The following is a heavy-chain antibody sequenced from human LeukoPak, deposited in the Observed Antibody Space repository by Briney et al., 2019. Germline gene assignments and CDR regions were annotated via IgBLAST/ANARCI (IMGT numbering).Heavy chain of an antibody. J-gene: IGHJ4*02. D-gene: IGHD3-10*01. V-gene: IGHV3-21*04. CDR2: ISSSSSYI. CDR1: GFTFSSYS. Sequence: TGGSLRLSCAASGFTFSSYSMNWVRQAPGKGLEWVSSISSSSSYIYYADSVKGRFTISRDNAKNSLYLQMNSLAAEDTALYYCAKDLGGSAQNPEYWGQGTLVTVSS. CDR3: AKDLGGSAQNPEY.